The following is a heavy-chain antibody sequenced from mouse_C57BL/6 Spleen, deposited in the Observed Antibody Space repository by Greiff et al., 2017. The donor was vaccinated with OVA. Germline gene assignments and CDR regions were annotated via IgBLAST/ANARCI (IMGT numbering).Heavy chain of an antibody. CDR1: GFTFSDAW. Sequence: EVQRVESGGGLVQPGGSMKLSCAASGFTFSDAWMDWVRQSPEKGLEWVAEIRNKANNHATYYAESVKGRFTISRDDSKSSVYLQMNSLRAEDTGIYYCTRRGNYAMDYWGQGTSVTVSS. CDR2: IRNKANNHAT. V-gene: IGHV6-6*01. J-gene: IGHJ4*01. CDR3: TRRGNYAMDY.